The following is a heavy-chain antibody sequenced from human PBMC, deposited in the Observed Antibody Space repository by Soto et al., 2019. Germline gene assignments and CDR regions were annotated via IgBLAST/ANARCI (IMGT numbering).Heavy chain of an antibody. CDR1: GFTFSSYW. J-gene: IGHJ4*01. CDR2: IHNDGSTT. V-gene: IGHV3-74*01. Sequence: EVQLVESGGGLVQPGGSVRLSCAASGFTFSSYWMHWVRQAPGKGLMWVSRIHNDGSTTRYADSVKGRFTISRDNANNTLYLQMSSLRVEDTAVYYCARDNWNSYWGQGTLVTVSS. D-gene: IGHD1-7*01. CDR3: ARDNWNSY.